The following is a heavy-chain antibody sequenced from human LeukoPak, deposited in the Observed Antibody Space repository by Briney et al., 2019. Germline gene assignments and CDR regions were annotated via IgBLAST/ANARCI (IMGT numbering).Heavy chain of an antibody. D-gene: IGHD3-10*01. CDR1: GFTFSSYG. V-gene: IGHV3-30*18. J-gene: IGHJ4*02. Sequence: GGSLRLSCAASGFTFSSYGMHWVRQAPGKGLEWVAVISYDGSNKYYADSVKGRFTISRDNSKNTLYLQMNSLRAEDTAVYYCAKAAMVRGVIITYFDYWGQGTLVTVSS. CDR3: AKAAMVRGVIITYFDY. CDR2: ISYDGSNK.